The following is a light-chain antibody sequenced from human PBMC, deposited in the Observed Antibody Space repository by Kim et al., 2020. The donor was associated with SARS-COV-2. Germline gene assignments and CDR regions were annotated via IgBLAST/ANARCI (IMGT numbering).Light chain of an antibody. V-gene: IGLV3-1*01. CDR2: QDS. CDR1: GLGHKD. J-gene: IGLJ2*01. CDR3: QAWDSHNVV. Sequence: VSPGQTASITCSGDGLGHKDVYWYHQRPGQSPVLVMYQDSTRPSGIPERFSGSNSGNTATLTISGSQATDEGDYYCQAWDSHNVVFGGGTQLTVL.